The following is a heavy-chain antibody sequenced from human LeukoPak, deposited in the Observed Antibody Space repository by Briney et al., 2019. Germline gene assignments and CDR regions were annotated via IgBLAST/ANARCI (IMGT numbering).Heavy chain of an antibody. CDR1: GYTFTRYG. V-gene: IGHV1-18*01. Sequence: ASVKVSCKTSGYTFTRYGISWVRQAPGQGLEWMGWISANNGDTIYAQKVQGRVTMTTDRSTSTVYMEMTSLRSDDTAVYYCARDGSSGSSLSFYFDYWGQGTLVTASS. CDR2: ISANNGDT. J-gene: IGHJ4*02. CDR3: ARDGSSGSSLSFYFDY. D-gene: IGHD1-26*01.